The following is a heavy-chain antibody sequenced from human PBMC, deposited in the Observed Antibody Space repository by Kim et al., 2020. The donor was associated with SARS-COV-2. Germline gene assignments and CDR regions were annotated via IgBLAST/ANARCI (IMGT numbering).Heavy chain of an antibody. J-gene: IGHJ5*02. V-gene: IGHV3-30*03. Sequence: GGSLRLSCAASGFTFSSHVMHWVRQAPGKGLEWVALISYEGSTQRYTDSVKGRFTVSRDNSKNILFLQMNSLRPEETAVYYCARYLVGDTDLGPWGQGTLVTVSS. CDR3: ARYLVGDTDLGP. CDR2: ISYEGSTQ. CDR1: GFTFSSHV. D-gene: IGHD1-26*01.